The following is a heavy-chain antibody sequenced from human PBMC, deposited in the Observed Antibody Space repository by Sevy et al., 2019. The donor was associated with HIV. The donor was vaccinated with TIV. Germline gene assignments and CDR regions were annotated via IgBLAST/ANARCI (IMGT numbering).Heavy chain of an antibody. Sequence: GWSLRLSCSASGFIFSSYPMHWVRQAPGKGLEYVSTISSNGGTTYYADSVKGRFTISRDNSKNTLNLQMSSLRAEDTAVYYCVKDSFFVVGGDFDYWGQGTLVTVSS. CDR1: GFIFSSYP. J-gene: IGHJ4*02. CDR3: VKDSFFVVGGDFDY. CDR2: ISSNGGTT. D-gene: IGHD3-3*01. V-gene: IGHV3-64D*06.